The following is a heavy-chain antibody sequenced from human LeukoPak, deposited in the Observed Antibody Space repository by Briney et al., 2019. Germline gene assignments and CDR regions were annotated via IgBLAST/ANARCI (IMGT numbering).Heavy chain of an antibody. Sequence: PGGSLRLSCAGSGFTFSTDGMNWVRQAPGKGLEWVSAISGSGGSTYYADSVKGRFTISRDNSKNTLYLQMNSLRAEDTAVYYCAKVWGGDSTVTIFDYWGQGTLVTVSS. D-gene: IGHD4-17*01. CDR1: GFTFSTDG. J-gene: IGHJ4*02. V-gene: IGHV3-23*01. CDR3: AKVWGGDSTVTIFDY. CDR2: ISGSGGST.